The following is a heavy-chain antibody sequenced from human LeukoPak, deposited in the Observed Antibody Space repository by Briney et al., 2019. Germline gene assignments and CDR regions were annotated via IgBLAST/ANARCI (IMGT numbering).Heavy chain of an antibody. Sequence: ASVKVSCKASGGTFSSYAISWVRQAPGQGLEWMGRIIPILGIANYAQKFQGRVTITADKSTSTAYMKLSSLRSEDTAVYYCARDPHYYGSGSYRFYYYYGMDVWGQGTTVTVSS. CDR3: ARDPHYYGSGSYRFYYYYGMDV. CDR1: GGTFSSYA. CDR2: IIPILGIA. V-gene: IGHV1-69*04. J-gene: IGHJ6*02. D-gene: IGHD3-10*01.